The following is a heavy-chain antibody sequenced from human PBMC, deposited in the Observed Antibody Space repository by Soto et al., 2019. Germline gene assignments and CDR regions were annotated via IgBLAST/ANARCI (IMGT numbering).Heavy chain of an antibody. J-gene: IGHJ3*02. CDR3: ATRAVAGTVGAFDI. D-gene: IGHD6-19*01. CDR2: TYYASKWNN. V-gene: IGHV6-1*01. Sequence: SQTLSLTCAISGDSVSSNSVTWNWIRQSPSRGLEWLGKTYYASKWNNVYAGSVKSRIAINPDTSKNQVSLQLNSVTPEDTAVYYCATRAVAGTVGAFDIWGQGTMVTVSS. CDR1: GDSVSSNSVT.